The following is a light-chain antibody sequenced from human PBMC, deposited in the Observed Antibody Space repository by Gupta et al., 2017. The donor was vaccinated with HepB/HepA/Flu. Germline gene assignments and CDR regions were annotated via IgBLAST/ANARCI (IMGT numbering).Light chain of an antibody. CDR3: SSYTRFSTYV. J-gene: IGLJ1*01. Sequence: QSALTQPPSVSGSPGQSVTISCTGTSSDVGNYNRVSWYQQPPGTAPKLLIYEVNNRPSGVPARFSGSTSGNTASLTISGLQAEDEAYYYCSSYTRFSTYVFGTGTEVTVL. CDR2: EVN. V-gene: IGLV2-18*02. CDR1: SSDVGNYNR.